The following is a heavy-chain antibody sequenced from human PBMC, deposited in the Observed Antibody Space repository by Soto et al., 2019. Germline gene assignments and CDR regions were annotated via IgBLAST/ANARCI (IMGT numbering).Heavy chain of an antibody. J-gene: IGHJ5*02. D-gene: IGHD3-10*01. Sequence: SETLSLTCTVSGGSISTYYWGWFRQTPDKGLESIGYIYSSGNTNYNPSLKSRVTISIDTSKNQFSLKLTSVTAADTAVYYCARGEFITMVRGVTYNWLDPWGQGTLVTVSS. CDR3: ARGEFITMVRGVTYNWLDP. CDR2: IYSSGNT. V-gene: IGHV4-59*01. CDR1: GGSISTYY.